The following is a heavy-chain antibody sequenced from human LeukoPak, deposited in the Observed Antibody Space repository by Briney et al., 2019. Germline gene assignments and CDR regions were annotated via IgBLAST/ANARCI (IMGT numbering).Heavy chain of an antibody. D-gene: IGHD6-13*01. CDR3: ARDGGGESSWYFGY. J-gene: IGHJ4*02. CDR1: GFSFSSYA. CDR2: ISYDGSNK. V-gene: IGHV3-30*04. Sequence: GGSLRLSCAASGFSFSSYAMHWVRQAPGKGLEWVAVISYDGSNKYYADSVKGRFTISRDNSKNTLYLQMNSLRAEDTAVYYCARDGGGESSWYFGYWGQGTLVTVSS.